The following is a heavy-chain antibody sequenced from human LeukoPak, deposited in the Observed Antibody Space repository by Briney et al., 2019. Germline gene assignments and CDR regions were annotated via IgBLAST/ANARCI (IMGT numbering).Heavy chain of an antibody. CDR3: AKHSVGICFFDY. V-gene: IGHV4-59*08. D-gene: IGHD1-14*01. CDR1: GGSISGFY. Sequence: SETLSLTCTVSGGSISGFYWSWIRQSPGKGLEWIGYIYSSGSTNYNPSLKSRVTISVDTSKNQFSLKVSSVTASETAVYYCAKHSVGICFFDYWGQGTLVTVSS. CDR2: IYSSGST. J-gene: IGHJ4*02.